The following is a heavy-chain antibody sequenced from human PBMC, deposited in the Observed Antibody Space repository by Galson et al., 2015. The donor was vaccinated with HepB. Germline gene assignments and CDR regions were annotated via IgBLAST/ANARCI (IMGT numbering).Heavy chain of an antibody. CDR2: INAGNGNT. CDR3: ATEDGTHIFFDY. CDR1: GYTFTSYA. D-gene: IGHD1-1*01. J-gene: IGHJ4*02. V-gene: IGHV1-3*01. Sequence: SVKVSCKASGYTFTSYAMHWVRQAPGQRLEWMGWINAGNGNTKYSQKFQGRVTITRDTSASTAYMELSSLRSEDTAVYYCATEDGTHIFFDYWGQGTLVTVSS.